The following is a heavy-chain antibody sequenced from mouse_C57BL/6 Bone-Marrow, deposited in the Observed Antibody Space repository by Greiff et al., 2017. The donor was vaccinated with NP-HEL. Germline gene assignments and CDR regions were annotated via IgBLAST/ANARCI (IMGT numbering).Heavy chain of an antibody. J-gene: IGHJ2*01. Sequence: EVQRVESGGDLVKPGGSLKLSCAASGFTFSSYGMSWVRQTPDKRLEWVATISSGGSYTYYPDSVKGRFTISRDNAKNTLYLQMSSLKSEDTAMYYCARHTESRIEYYFDYWGQGTTLTVSS. CDR1: GFTFSSYG. V-gene: IGHV5-6*01. CDR2: ISSGGSYT. CDR3: ARHTESRIEYYFDY. D-gene: IGHD1-1*01.